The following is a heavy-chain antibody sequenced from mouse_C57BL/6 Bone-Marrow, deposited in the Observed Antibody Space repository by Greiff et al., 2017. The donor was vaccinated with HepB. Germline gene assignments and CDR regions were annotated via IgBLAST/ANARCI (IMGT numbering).Heavy chain of an antibody. V-gene: IGHV14-3*01. Sequence: VQLKESVAELVRPGASVKLSCTASGFNIKNTYMHWVKQRPEQGLEWIGRIDPANGNTKYAPKFQGKATITADTSSNTAYLQLSSLTSEDTAIYYCASAYYSNYEFAYWGQGTLVTVSA. CDR2: IDPANGNT. CDR1: GFNIKNTY. J-gene: IGHJ3*01. CDR3: ASAYYSNYEFAY. D-gene: IGHD2-5*01.